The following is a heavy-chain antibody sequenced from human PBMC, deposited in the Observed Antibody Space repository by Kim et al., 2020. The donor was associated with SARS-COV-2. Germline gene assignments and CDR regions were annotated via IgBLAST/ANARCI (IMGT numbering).Heavy chain of an antibody. CDR1: GGSISSNDYY. J-gene: IGHJ6*03. D-gene: IGHD3-3*01. CDR3: ARGIFGVVIIPYYYYYMDV. CDR2: ISYSGRT. V-gene: IGHV4-39*01. Sequence: SETLSLTCTVSGGSISSNDYYWDWIRQPPGKGLESIGSISYSGRTYYNPSLKRRVTISVDTSKNQISLKLSSVTAADTGVYYCARGIFGVVIIPYYYYYMDVWGKGTTVTVSS.